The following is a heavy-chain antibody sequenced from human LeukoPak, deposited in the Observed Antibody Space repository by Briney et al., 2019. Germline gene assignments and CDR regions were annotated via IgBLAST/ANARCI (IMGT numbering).Heavy chain of an antibody. D-gene: IGHD1-14*01. V-gene: IGHV3-74*01. CDR3: ARGPGDYFDF. CDR2: INTDTRGT. CDR1: GFTFSDYW. Sequence: PGGSLRLSCAASGFTFSDYWMHWVRQAPGKGLVWVSIINTDTRGTYYADSVKGRFTISRDNAKNTLYLQMNSLRAEDTAEYYCARGPGDYFDFWGQGTLVTVSS. J-gene: IGHJ4*02.